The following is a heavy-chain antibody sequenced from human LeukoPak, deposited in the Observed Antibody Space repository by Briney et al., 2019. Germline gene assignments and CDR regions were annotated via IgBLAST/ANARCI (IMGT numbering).Heavy chain of an antibody. CDR1: GGSISSSNW. CDR2: IYHSGST. J-gene: IGHJ4*02. CDR3: ARGKAAAGFFNVIFDY. Sequence: PSETLSLTCAVSGGSISSSNWWSWVRQPPGKGLEWIGEIYHSGSTNYNPSLKSRVTISVDKSKNQFSLKLSSVTAADTAVFYCARGKAAAGFFNVIFDYWGQGTLAPVSS. D-gene: IGHD6-13*01. V-gene: IGHV4-4*02.